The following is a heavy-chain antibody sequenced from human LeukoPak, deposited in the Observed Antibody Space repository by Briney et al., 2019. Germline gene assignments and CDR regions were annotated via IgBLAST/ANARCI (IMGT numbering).Heavy chain of an antibody. CDR3: ARDYDYVWGSYRDAFDI. CDR1: GVSISSSNSY. Sequence: TPSETLSLTCAVSGVSISSSNSYWGWIRQPPGKGLEWIGSIYYSGSTYYNPSLKSRVTISVDTSKNQFSLKLSSVTAADTAVYYCARDYDYVWGSYRDAFDIWGQGTMVTVSS. CDR2: IYYSGST. V-gene: IGHV4-39*07. J-gene: IGHJ3*02. D-gene: IGHD3-16*02.